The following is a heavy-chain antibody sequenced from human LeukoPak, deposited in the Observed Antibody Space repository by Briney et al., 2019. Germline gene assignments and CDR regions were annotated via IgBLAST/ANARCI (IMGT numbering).Heavy chain of an antibody. D-gene: IGHD2-21*02. J-gene: IGHJ4*02. CDR1: GFTFSSYA. CDR3: AKEACGGDCYTPWYFDY. Sequence: GGSLRLSCAASGFTFSSYAMSWVRQAPGKGLEWVSAISGSGGSTYYADSVKGRFTIPRDNSKNTLYLQMNSLRAEDTAVYYCAKEACGGDCYTPWYFDYWGQGTLVTVSS. V-gene: IGHV3-23*01. CDR2: ISGSGGST.